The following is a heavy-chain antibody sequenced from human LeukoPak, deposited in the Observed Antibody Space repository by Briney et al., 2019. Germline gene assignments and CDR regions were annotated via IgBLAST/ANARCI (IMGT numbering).Heavy chain of an antibody. V-gene: IGHV1-18*01. D-gene: IGHD6-19*01. CDR3: AREHESSGWYGVWFDP. CDR1: GYTSSSYG. Sequence: ASVKVSCKASGYTSSSYGVSWVRQAPGQGLEWMGWISAYNGKTNYAQKLQGRVTMTTDTSTSTVYMELRSLRSDDTAVYYCAREHESSGWYGVWFDPWGQGTLVTVSS. CDR2: ISAYNGKT. J-gene: IGHJ5*02.